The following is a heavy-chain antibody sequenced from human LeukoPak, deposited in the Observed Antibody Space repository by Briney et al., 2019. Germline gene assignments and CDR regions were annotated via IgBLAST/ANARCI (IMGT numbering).Heavy chain of an antibody. Sequence: PGGSLRLSCAASGFTFSSYGMHWVRQAPGKGLEWVAFIRYDGTNKYYADSVKGRFTISRDNSKNTLYLQMNSLRAEDTAVYYCAKDYQFGIRYDFWSGYRFDYWGQGTLVTVSS. CDR1: GFTFSSYG. V-gene: IGHV3-30*02. CDR2: IRYDGTNK. J-gene: IGHJ4*02. D-gene: IGHD3-3*01. CDR3: AKDYQFGIRYDFWSGYRFDY.